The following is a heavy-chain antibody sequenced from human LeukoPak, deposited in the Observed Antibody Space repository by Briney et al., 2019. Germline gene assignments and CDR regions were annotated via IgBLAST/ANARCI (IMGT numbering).Heavy chain of an antibody. Sequence: GGSLRLSCAASGFIVSSNYMSWVRQAPGKGLEWVSVISSGGNTYYADSVKGRFTISRDNSRNTVFLQMNSLRAEDTAVYYCAREVRGYYFDYWGQGTLVTVSS. D-gene: IGHD3-22*01. CDR2: ISSGGNT. J-gene: IGHJ4*02. V-gene: IGHV3-53*01. CDR3: AREVRGYYFDY. CDR1: GFIVSSNY.